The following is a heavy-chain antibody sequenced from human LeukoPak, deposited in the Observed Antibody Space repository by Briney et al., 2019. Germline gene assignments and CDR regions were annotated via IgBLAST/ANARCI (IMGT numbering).Heavy chain of an antibody. J-gene: IGHJ6*03. Sequence: PGRSLRLSCAASGFTFTAYYMSWIRQAPGQGLGWVSYISDSSSTIYYADSVKGRFTISRDNAKNSLYLQMNSLRAEDTAVYYCARVVSVGYYYYYYMDVWGKGTTVTVSS. CDR2: ISDSSSTI. V-gene: IGHV3-11*01. CDR3: ARVVSVGYYYYYYMDV. CDR1: GFTFTAYY.